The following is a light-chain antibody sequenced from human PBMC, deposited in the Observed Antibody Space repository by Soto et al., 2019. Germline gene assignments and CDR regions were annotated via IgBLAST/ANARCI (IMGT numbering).Light chain of an antibody. CDR2: GES. V-gene: IGKV3-15*01. J-gene: IGKJ5*01. CDR3: QQYNNWPPLT. CDR1: QSVSSN. Sequence: EIVMTQSTATLSVSPGERATLSCRASQSVSSNLAWYQQKPGQAPRLLIYGESTRSTGIPARFSGSGSGTEFNLPNSSLQSEDFAVYYCQQYNNWPPLTFGQGTRLEIK.